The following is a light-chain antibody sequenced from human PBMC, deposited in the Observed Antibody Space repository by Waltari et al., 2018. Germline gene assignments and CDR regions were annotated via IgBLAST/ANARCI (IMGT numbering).Light chain of an antibody. V-gene: IGKV1-16*01. CDR3: QQYNSAPYS. Sequence: DIQMTQSPSSLSASVGDTVTITCRASQGISSYLAWYQQKPGKVPKPLIYYASNLESGVPSRFSGSGSGTKFTLTISSLQPEDFATYYCQQYNSAPYSFGQGTKVEIK. CDR2: YAS. J-gene: IGKJ2*03. CDR1: QGISSY.